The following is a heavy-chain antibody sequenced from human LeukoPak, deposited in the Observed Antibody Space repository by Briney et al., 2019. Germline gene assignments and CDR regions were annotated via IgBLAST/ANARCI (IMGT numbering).Heavy chain of an antibody. CDR2: IYTSGTT. CDR1: GGSVRRGNYY. D-gene: IGHD6-19*01. J-gene: IGHJ4*02. CDR3: ARGDSSGYKGGIDY. Sequence: SQTLSLTCTVSGGSVRRGNYYWTWIRQPAGSGLEWIGRIYTSGTTDYNPSLRTRVTISVDASRNQFSLNLSSVTAADTAVYYCARGDSSGYKGGIDYWGQGTLVTVSS. V-gene: IGHV4-61*02.